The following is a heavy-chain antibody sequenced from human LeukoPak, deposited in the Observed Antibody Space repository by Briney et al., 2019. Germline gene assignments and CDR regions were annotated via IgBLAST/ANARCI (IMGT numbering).Heavy chain of an antibody. CDR1: GGAFSSNT. Sequence: SVKVSCKGSGGAFSSNTISWVRQAPGQGLEWMGGIIPMFATANYAQKFRGRVSITTDESTNTAYLQLSSLRSEDTAIYYCARESYSETPGLYFYFDLWGRGTLVTVSS. V-gene: IGHV1-69*05. CDR2: IIPMFATA. D-gene: IGHD3-9*01. J-gene: IGHJ2*01. CDR3: ARESYSETPGLYFYFDL.